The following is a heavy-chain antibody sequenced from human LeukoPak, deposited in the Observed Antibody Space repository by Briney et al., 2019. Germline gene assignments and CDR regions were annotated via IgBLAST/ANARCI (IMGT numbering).Heavy chain of an antibody. D-gene: IGHD2-2*01. CDR3: ARGRRVYCSSTSCRKSAFDI. J-gene: IGHJ3*02. Sequence: KPSETLSLTCTVSGGSISSYYWSWIRQPPGKGLDWIGYIYYSGSTNYNPSLKSRVTISVDTSKNQFSLKLSSVTAADTAVYYCARGRRVYCSSTSCRKSAFDIWGQGTMVTVSS. V-gene: IGHV4-59*01. CDR1: GGSISSYY. CDR2: IYYSGST.